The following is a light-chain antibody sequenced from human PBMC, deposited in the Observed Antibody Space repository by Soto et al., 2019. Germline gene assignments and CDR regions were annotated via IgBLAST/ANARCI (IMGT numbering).Light chain of an antibody. V-gene: IGLV2-8*01. Sequence: QSVLTQPPSASGSPGQSVTISCTGTSSDDGGYNYVSWYQQHPGKAPKLMIYEVSKRPSGVPDRFSGSKSGNTASLTVSGLQAEDEADYYCSSYAGSNNLVFGGGTKLTVL. CDR3: SSYAGSNNLV. J-gene: IGLJ2*01. CDR2: EVS. CDR1: SSDDGGYNY.